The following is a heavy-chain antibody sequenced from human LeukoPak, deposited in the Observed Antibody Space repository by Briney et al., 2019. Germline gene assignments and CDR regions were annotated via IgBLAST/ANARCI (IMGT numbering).Heavy chain of an antibody. CDR3: AARRGIAPRPLGS. Sequence: PSETLSLTCAVYGGSLSAYSWNWIRQAPGKGLEWIGEINHGGSTDYKPTLKSRVTISVDTSKSQFSLKLSSVTAADTAVYYCAARRGIAPRPLGSWGQGTLVIVSS. V-gene: IGHV4-34*01. CDR2: INHGGST. D-gene: IGHD6-6*01. CDR1: GGSLSAYS. J-gene: IGHJ5*02.